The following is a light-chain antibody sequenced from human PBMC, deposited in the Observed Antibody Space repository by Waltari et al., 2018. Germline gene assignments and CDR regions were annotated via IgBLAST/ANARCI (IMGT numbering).Light chain of an antibody. J-gene: IGKJ4*01. Sequence: DIVMTQSPEYLAVSLGERATVNCKSSQSVLYSSNKKNYLAWYQLKPGQPPKLLIYWASTRESGVPDRFSGSGSGTDFTLTISSLQAEDVAVYYCQQHYPTASLTFGGGTKVAI. V-gene: IGKV4-1*01. CDR1: QSVLYSSNKKNY. CDR3: QQHYPTASLT. CDR2: WAS.